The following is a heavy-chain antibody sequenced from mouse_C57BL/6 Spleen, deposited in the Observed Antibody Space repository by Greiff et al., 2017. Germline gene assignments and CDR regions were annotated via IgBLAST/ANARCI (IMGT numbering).Heavy chain of an antibody. CDR3: TRAPYDAPDY. CDR2: ISSGGDYI. CDR1: GFTFSSYS. Sequence: VKLLESGEGLVKPGGSLKLSCSASGFTFSSYSMSWVRQTPEKRLEWVAYISSGGDYIYYADTVKGRFTISRDNARNTLYLQMSSLKSEDTAMYYCTRAPYDAPDYWGQGTTLTVSS. J-gene: IGHJ2*01. D-gene: IGHD2-3*01. V-gene: IGHV5-9-1*02.